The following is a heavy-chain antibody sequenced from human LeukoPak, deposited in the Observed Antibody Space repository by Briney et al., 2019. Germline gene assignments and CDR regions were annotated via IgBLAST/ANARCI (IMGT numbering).Heavy chain of an antibody. CDR1: GYTFTSYY. CDR3: AIGIFWSGYFDH. CDR2: IKPNSGGA. Sequence: ASVKVSCKASGYTFTSYYIHWVRQAPGQGLEWMGWIKPNSGGANYAQNFQGRVTMTRDTSFSTAYMELSRLRSDDTAVYYCAIGIFWSGYFDHWGQGTLVTVSS. V-gene: IGHV1-2*02. D-gene: IGHD3-3*01. J-gene: IGHJ4*02.